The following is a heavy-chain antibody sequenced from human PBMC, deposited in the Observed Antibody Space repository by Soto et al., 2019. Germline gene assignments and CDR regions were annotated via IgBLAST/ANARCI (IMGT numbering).Heavy chain of an antibody. V-gene: IGHV1-18*01. Sequence: PSVKGSCNAYGYTFTSYGISWVRQAPGQGLEWMGWISAYNGNTNYAQKIQGRVTMTTATSTSTAYRELRRPRSDDTAGYYSAREEKTAYYDFGSGYYGVGTAGVSTADYWGQGALVTVSS. D-gene: IGHD3-3*01. CDR3: AREEKTAYYDFGSGYYGVGTAGVSTADY. CDR1: GYTFTSYG. CDR2: ISAYNGNT. J-gene: IGHJ4*02.